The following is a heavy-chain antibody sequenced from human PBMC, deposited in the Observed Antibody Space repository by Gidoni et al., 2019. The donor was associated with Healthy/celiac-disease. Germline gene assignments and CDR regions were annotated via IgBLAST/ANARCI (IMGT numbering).Heavy chain of an antibody. D-gene: IGHD1-26*01. CDR2: SSSSSSYT. CDR3: ARDLSGSPTQI. Sequence: QVQLVESGGGLVKPGVSLRLSCAASGFTFSDYYMSWIRQAPGKGLEWVSYSSSSSSYTNYADSVKGRFTISRDNAKNSLYLQMNSLRAEDTAVYYCARDLSGSPTQIWGQGTLVTVSS. CDR1: GFTFSDYY. J-gene: IGHJ4*02. V-gene: IGHV3-11*05.